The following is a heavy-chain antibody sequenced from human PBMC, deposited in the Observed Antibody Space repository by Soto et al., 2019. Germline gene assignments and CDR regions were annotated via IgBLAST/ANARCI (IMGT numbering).Heavy chain of an antibody. V-gene: IGHV4-31*03. CDR1: GGSISSGGYY. CDR2: IYYSGST. J-gene: IGHJ5*02. CDR3: ARALYCGGDCGWFDP. Sequence: PSETLSLTCTVSGGSISSGGYYWSWIRQHPGEGLEWIGYIYYSGSTYYNPSLKSRVTISVDTSKNQFSLKLSSVTAADTAVYYCARALYCGGDCGWFDPWGQGTLLTV. D-gene: IGHD2-21*02.